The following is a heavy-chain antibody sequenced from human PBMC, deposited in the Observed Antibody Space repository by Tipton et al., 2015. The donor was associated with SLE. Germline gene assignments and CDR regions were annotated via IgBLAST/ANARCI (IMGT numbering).Heavy chain of an antibody. CDR3: ARWNFVTMTGGFDI. CDR2: INYSGTT. CDR1: GDSIRSTTYY. Sequence: LRLSCTVSGDSIRSTTYYWAWIRQPPGKGLECIGNINYSGTTSYNPSLKSRVTMSVDTSQNQFSLTLRSVTAADTAIYYCARWNFVTMTGGFDIWGQGTMFTVSS. J-gene: IGHJ3*02. D-gene: IGHD1-7*01. V-gene: IGHV4-39*07.